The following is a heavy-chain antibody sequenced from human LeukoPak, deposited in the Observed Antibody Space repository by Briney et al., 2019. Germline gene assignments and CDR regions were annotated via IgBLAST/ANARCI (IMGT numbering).Heavy chain of an antibody. V-gene: IGHV4-4*07. CDR2: IYTSGST. CDR3: ARDQEMTYYYGSGSYSTNWFDP. CDR1: GGSISSYY. D-gene: IGHD3-10*01. J-gene: IGHJ5*02. Sequence: PSETLSLTCTVSGGSISSYYWSWIPQPAGKGLEWVGRIYTSGSTNYNPSLKSRVTMSVDTSKNQFSLKLSSVTAADTAVYYCARDQEMTYYYGSGSYSTNWFDPWGQGTLVTVSS.